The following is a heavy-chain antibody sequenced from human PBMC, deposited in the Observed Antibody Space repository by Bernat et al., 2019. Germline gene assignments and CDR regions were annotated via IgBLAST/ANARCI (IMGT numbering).Heavy chain of an antibody. CDR3: ARQNWNYDYFDY. CDR2: ISYDGSNK. Sequence: QVQLVESGGGVVQPGRSLRLSCATSGFTFSRNAMHWVRQAPGKGLEWVAVISYDGSNKYYGGSVKGRFSISRDNSKNTLYLQLNSLRAVDTAVYFCARQNWNYDYFDYWGQGTLVTVSS. CDR1: GFTFSRNA. D-gene: IGHD1-7*01. J-gene: IGHJ4*02. V-gene: IGHV3-30-3*01.